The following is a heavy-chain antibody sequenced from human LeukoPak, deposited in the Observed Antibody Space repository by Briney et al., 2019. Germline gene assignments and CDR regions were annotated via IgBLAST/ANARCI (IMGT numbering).Heavy chain of an antibody. CDR3: AREAVAGQNNKGFDY. CDR2: IYSGGST. Sequence: GGSLRLSCAASGFTVSSNYMSWVRQAPGKGLEWVSVIYSGGSTYYADSVKGRFTISRDNSKNTLYLQMNSLRAEDTAVYYCAREAVAGQNNKGFDYWGQGTLVTVSS. J-gene: IGHJ4*02. D-gene: IGHD6-19*01. V-gene: IGHV3-66*01. CDR1: GFTVSSNY.